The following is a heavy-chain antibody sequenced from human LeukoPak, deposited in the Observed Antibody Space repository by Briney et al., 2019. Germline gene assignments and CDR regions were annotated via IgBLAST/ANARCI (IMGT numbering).Heavy chain of an antibody. J-gene: IGHJ5*02. CDR1: GYTFTNYY. Sequence: GASVKISCKASGYTFTNYYMHWVRQAPGQGLEWLGLITPSGGSTWYAQKFQGRVTMTRDMSTSTDYMELSSMRSEDTAGYYCARDNSVGDYAWWFDPWGQGTLVTVSS. D-gene: IGHD1-26*01. V-gene: IGHV1-46*01. CDR2: ITPSGGST. CDR3: ARDNSVGDYAWWFDP.